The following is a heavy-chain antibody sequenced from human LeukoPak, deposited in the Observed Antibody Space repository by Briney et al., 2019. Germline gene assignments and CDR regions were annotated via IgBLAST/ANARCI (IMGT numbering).Heavy chain of an antibody. CDR1: GFTFSDYY. CDR2: ISSSDNTI. D-gene: IGHD3-10*01. J-gene: IGHJ5*02. Sequence: GGSLRLSCAASGFTFSDYYMSWIRQAPGKGLEWVSYISSSDNTIYYADSVKGRFTISRDNAKNSLSLQMNSLRAEDTAVYYCARPLMYYYGSETYFWFDPWGQGTLVTVSS. V-gene: IGHV3-11*04. CDR3: ARPLMYYYGSETYFWFDP.